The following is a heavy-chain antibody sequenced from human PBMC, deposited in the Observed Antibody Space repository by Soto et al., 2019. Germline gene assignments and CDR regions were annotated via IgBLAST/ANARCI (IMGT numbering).Heavy chain of an antibody. Sequence: GGSLRLSXAASGFTFSSYAMSWVRQAPGKGLEWVSAISGSGGSTYYADSVKGRFTISRDNSKNTLYLQMNSLRAEDTAVYYCAKDLVPIFGVVIIPYYYYGMDVWGQGTTVTVSS. CDR3: AKDLVPIFGVVIIPYYYYGMDV. CDR2: ISGSGGST. D-gene: IGHD3-3*01. V-gene: IGHV3-23*01. J-gene: IGHJ6*02. CDR1: GFTFSSYA.